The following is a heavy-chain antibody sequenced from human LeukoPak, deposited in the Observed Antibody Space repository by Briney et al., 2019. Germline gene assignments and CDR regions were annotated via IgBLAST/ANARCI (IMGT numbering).Heavy chain of an antibody. V-gene: IGHV4-61*02. CDR2: VYTTGST. Sequence: SETLSLTCAVSGGSISSGGYSWSWIRQPAGKGLEWIGRVYTTGSTNYNPSLKSRVTVSVDTSKNQFSLRLSSVTAADTAVYYCARVRDFSFNWFDPWGQGTLVTVSS. CDR3: ARVRDFSFNWFDP. CDR1: GGSISSGGYS. J-gene: IGHJ5*02. D-gene: IGHD3-3*01.